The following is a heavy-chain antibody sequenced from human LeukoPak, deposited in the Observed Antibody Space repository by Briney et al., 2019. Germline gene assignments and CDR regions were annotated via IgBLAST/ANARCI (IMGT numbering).Heavy chain of an antibody. CDR3: TRRGGYYDSSGYYPDY. Sequence: PGGSLRLSCAASGFTFSGSAMHWVRQASGKGLEGVGRIRSKANSYATAYAASVKGRFTISRDDSKNTAYLQMNSLKTEDTAVYYCTRRGGYYDSSGYYPDYWGQGTLVTVSS. CDR1: GFTFSGSA. V-gene: IGHV3-73*01. D-gene: IGHD3-22*01. J-gene: IGHJ4*02. CDR2: IRSKANSYAT.